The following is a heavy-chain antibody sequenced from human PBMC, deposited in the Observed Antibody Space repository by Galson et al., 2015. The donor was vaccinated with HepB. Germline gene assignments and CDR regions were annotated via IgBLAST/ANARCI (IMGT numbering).Heavy chain of an antibody. CDR3: ARGSRITMVRGISWFDP. V-gene: IGHV1-2*05. CDR2: INPNSGGT. CDR1: GYTFTGYY. Sequence: SVKVSCKASGYTFTGYYMHWVRQAPGQGLEWMGRINPNSGGTNYAQKFQGRVTMTRDTSISTAYMELSRLRSDDTVVYYCARGSRITMVRGISWFDPWGQGTLVTVSS. D-gene: IGHD3-10*01. J-gene: IGHJ5*02.